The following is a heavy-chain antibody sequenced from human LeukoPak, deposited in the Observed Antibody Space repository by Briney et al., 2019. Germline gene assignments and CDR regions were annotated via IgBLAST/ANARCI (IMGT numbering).Heavy chain of an antibody. V-gene: IGHV3-48*03. Sequence: GGSLRLSCAASGFTFSSYEMNWVRQAPGKGLEWVSYISSSGSTIYYADSVKGRFTISRDNAKNSLYLQMNSLRDDDTAVYYCVRESGSGSQIDYWGQGTLVTVSS. CDR3: VRESGSGSQIDY. D-gene: IGHD3-10*01. J-gene: IGHJ4*02. CDR1: GFTFSSYE. CDR2: ISSSGSTI.